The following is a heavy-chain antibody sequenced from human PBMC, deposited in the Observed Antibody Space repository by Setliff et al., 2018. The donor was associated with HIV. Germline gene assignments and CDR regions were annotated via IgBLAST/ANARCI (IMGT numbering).Heavy chain of an antibody. J-gene: IGHJ5*01. CDR3: ARGPCVEVWLHIFDS. D-gene: IGHD3-16*01. CDR1: GYIFTHYA. CDR2: MNTKTATP. Sequence: ASVKVSCKTSGYIFTHYALSWVRQAPGKGLEWMGWMNTKTATPTYAQGFAGRFVFSLDTSVNTAYLDISGLQTEDTAVYFCARGPCVEVWLHIFDSWGPGTLVTVSS. V-gene: IGHV7-4-1*02.